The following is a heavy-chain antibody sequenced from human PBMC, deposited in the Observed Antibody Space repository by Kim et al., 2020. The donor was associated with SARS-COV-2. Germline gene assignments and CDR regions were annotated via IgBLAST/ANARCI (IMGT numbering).Heavy chain of an antibody. V-gene: IGHV1-18*04. CDR3: ARDDGDDYVWGVVPGSRPPGCLDY. CDR2: ISAYNGNT. CDR1: GYTFTSYG. D-gene: IGHD3-16*01. J-gene: IGHJ4*02. Sequence: ASVKVSCKASGYTFTSYGISWVRQAPGQGLEWMGWISAYNGNTNYAQKLQGRVTMTTDTSTSTAYMELRSLRSDDTAVYYCARDDGDDYVWGVVPGSRPPGCLDYWGQGTLVTVSS.